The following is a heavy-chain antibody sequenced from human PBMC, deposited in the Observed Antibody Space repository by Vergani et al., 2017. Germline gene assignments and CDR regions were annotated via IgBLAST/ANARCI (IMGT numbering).Heavy chain of an antibody. Sequence: QVQLVQSGAEVKKPGSSVKVSCKASGYTFTSYDINWVRQATGQGLEWMGWMNPNSGNTGYAQKFQGRVTMTRNTSISTAYMELGSLRAEDTAVYYCAGGRYKDRKYYFDYWGQGTLVTVSS. V-gene: IGHV1-8*01. CDR3: AGGRYKDRKYYFDY. D-gene: IGHD3-9*01. CDR1: GYTFTSYD. CDR2: MNPNSGNT. J-gene: IGHJ4*02.